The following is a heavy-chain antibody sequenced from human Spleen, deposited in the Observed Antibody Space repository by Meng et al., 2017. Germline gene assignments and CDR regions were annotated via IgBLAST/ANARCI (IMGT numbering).Heavy chain of an antibody. J-gene: IGHJ5*02. Sequence: QVRLRESGPGLGKPSGTLSLTCAVSGDSISSRDWWSWVRKPPGKGLEWIGEISQGSGRTNYNPSLKSRVTISLDKSKNQFSLIVNSVTAADTAVYYCVRNEGYSFGAWGQGTLVTVSS. CDR3: VRNEGYSFGA. CDR1: GDSISSRDW. CDR2: ISQGSGRT. D-gene: IGHD2-21*01. V-gene: IGHV4-4*02.